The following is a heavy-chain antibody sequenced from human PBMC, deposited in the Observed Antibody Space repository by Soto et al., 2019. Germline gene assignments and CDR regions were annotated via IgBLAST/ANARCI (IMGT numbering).Heavy chain of an antibody. CDR2: ISYDGSNK. Sequence: QVQLVESGGGVVQPWRSLRLSCAASGFTFSNNAMDWFRQAPGKGLEWLAVISYDGSNKYIAESVKGRFTISRDNSKNTLFLQMNSLRAEDTDVYYCARGTTTSAFSAMDVWGQGTTVTVSS. CDR1: GFTFSNNA. D-gene: IGHD1-1*01. J-gene: IGHJ6*02. V-gene: IGHV3-30-3*01. CDR3: ARGTTTSAFSAMDV.